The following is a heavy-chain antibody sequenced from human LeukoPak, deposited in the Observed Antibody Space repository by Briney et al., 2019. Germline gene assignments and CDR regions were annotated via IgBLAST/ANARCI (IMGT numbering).Heavy chain of an antibody. D-gene: IGHD3-9*01. CDR3: AKVTYYDILTGFDY. CDR2: ISGSGGST. CDR1: GFTFSSYG. Sequence: PGGSLRLSCAASGFTFSSYGMSWVRQAPGKGLEWVSAISGSGGSTYYADSVKGRFTISRDNSKNTLYLQMNSLRAEDTAVYYCAKVTYYDILTGFDYWGQGTLVTVSS. V-gene: IGHV3-23*01. J-gene: IGHJ4*02.